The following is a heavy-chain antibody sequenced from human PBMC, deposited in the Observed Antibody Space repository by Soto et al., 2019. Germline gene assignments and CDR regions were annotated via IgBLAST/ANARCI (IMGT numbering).Heavy chain of an antibody. J-gene: IGHJ4*02. Sequence: GGSLRLSCAASGFTLSSYPMHWVRPAPGKGLEWVAVISYDGSNKYYADSVKGRFTISRDNSKNTLYLQMNSLRAEDTAVYYCARQIAVAGIFFDDWGQGTLVTVSS. CDR1: GFTLSSYP. D-gene: IGHD6-19*01. CDR3: ARQIAVAGIFFDD. V-gene: IGHV3-30-3*01. CDR2: ISYDGSNK.